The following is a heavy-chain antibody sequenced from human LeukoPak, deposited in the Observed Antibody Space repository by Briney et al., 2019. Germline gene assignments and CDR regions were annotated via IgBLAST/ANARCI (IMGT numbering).Heavy chain of an antibody. Sequence: CAASGFTFSSYAMSWVRQAPGKGLEWVSAISGSGGSTYYADSVKGRFTISRDNSKNTLYLQMNSLRAEDTAVYYCAKDXRALSTFDIWGQGTMVTVSS. CDR2: ISGSGGST. V-gene: IGHV3-23*01. CDR3: AKDXRALSTFDI. D-gene: IGHD3-10*01. CDR1: GFTFSSYA. J-gene: IGHJ3*02.